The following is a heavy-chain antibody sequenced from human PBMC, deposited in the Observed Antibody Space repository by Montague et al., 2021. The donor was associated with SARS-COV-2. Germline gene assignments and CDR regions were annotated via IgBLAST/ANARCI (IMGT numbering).Heavy chain of an antibody. CDR3: VRLRPGGGLSGDMYYFDY. CDR1: GFSLSTNGMC. Sequence: PALVQPTQTLTLTCTFSGFSLSTNGMCVSWIRQPPGKALEWLARIDWDDDKYYSTSLKTRLTISKDTSKNQVVLTMTKMDPVDTATYYCVRLRPGGGLSGDMYYFDYWGLGTLVTVSS. D-gene: IGHD5-12*01. V-gene: IGHV2-70*11. CDR2: IDWDDDK. J-gene: IGHJ4*02.